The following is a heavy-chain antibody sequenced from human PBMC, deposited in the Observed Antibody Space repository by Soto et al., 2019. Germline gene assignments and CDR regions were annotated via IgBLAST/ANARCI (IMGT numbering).Heavy chain of an antibody. J-gene: IGHJ6*02. CDR2: IYPGDSDT. D-gene: IGHD3-10*01. Sequence: PGESLKISCKGSGYSFTSYWIGWVRQMPGKGLEWMGIIYPGDSDTRYSPSFQGQVTISADKSISTAYLQWSSLKASDTPMYYCARHEFEFYFFSGSYVVGAQDQYYYGMDVWGQGTTVTVSS. V-gene: IGHV5-51*01. CDR3: ARHEFEFYFFSGSYVVGAQDQYYYGMDV. CDR1: GYSFTSYW.